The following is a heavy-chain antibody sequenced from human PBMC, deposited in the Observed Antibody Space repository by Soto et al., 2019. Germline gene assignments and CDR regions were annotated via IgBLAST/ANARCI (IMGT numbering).Heavy chain of an antibody. D-gene: IGHD3-10*01. J-gene: IGHJ4*02. Sequence: PGGSLRLSCVASGLTFGSRAMSWVRQAPGEGLQWVATITDNGGDAKYADSVRGRFVISRDNSKKTLYLQMTSLTAEDSAMYFCARGSTESYPGSRIFDFWGRGXLVTVYS. CDR1: GLTFGSRA. V-gene: IGHV3-23*01. CDR3: ARGSTESYPGSRIFDF. CDR2: ITDNGGDA.